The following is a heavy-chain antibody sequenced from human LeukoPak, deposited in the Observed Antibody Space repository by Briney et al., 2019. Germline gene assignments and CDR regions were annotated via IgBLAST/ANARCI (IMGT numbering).Heavy chain of an antibody. CDR2: ISYDGSNK. CDR1: GFTFSSYA. Sequence: GGSLRLSCAASGFTFSSYAMNWVRQAPGKGLEWAAVISYDGSNKYYADSVKGRFTISRDNSKNTLYLQMNSLRAEDTAVYYCAKEETLRDAFDIWGQGTMVTVSS. CDR3: AKEETLRDAFDI. J-gene: IGHJ3*02. V-gene: IGHV3-30*04.